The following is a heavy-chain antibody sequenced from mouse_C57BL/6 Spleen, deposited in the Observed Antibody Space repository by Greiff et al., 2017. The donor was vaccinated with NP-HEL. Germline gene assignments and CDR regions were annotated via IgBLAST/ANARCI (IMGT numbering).Heavy chain of an antibody. J-gene: IGHJ2*01. CDR1: GFTFSDYG. D-gene: IGHD1-1*01. CDR2: ISSGSSTI. Sequence: DVMLVESGGGLVKPGGSLKLSCAASGFTFSDYGMHWVRQAPEKGLEWVAYISSGSSTIYYADTVKGRFTISRDNAKNTLFLQMTSLRSEDTAMYYCATDYGLDYWGQGTTLTVSS. CDR3: ATDYGLDY. V-gene: IGHV5-17*01.